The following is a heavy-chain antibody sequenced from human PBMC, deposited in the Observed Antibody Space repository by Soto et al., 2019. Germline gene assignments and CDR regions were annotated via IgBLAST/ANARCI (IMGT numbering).Heavy chain of an antibody. Sequence: ASVKVSCKASGYTFTGYYMHWVRQAPGQRLEWMGWINASNGNTKYSQKFQGRVTITRDTSASTAYMELRSLRSDDTAVYYCARENDILTGYYSPLFDFWGQGTLVTVSS. J-gene: IGHJ4*02. CDR3: ARENDILTGYYSPLFDF. CDR1: GYTFTGYY. CDR2: INASNGNT. V-gene: IGHV1-3*01. D-gene: IGHD3-9*01.